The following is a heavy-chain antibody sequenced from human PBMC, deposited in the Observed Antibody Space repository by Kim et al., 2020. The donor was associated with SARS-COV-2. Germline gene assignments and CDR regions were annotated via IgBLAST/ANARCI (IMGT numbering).Heavy chain of an antibody. D-gene: IGHD2-2*01. V-gene: IGHV3-33*01. Sequence: GGSLRLSCAASGFTFSSYGMHWVRQAPGKGLEWVAVIWYDGSNKYYADSVKGRFTISRDNSKNTLYLQMNSLRAEDTAVYYCARDPCSSTSCYPYPDYWGQGTLVTVSS. CDR3: ARDPCSSTSCYPYPDY. J-gene: IGHJ4*02. CDR2: IWYDGSNK. CDR1: GFTFSSYG.